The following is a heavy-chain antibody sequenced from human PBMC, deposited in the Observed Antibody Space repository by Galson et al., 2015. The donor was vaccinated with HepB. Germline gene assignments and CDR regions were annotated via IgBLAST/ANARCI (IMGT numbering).Heavy chain of an antibody. CDR2: IRYDGNEK. Sequence: SLRLSCAASGFTFRSYGMHWVRQAPGKGLEWVAFIRYDGNEKYYADSVKGRFTISRDNSKNMLFLQVTSLRADDTAVYYCLKGEMDRHNWFDPWGQGTLVSVSS. CDR3: LKGEMDRHNWFDP. V-gene: IGHV3-30*02. CDR1: GFTFRSYG. D-gene: IGHD2-8*01. J-gene: IGHJ5*02.